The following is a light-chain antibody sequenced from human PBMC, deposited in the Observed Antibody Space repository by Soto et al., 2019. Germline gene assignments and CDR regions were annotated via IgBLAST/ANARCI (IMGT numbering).Light chain of an antibody. V-gene: IGKV1-39*01. CDR2: DAF. CDR3: QQGHNIPLT. CDR1: QSINNI. J-gene: IGKJ4*01. Sequence: DIQMTQSPSSLSASVGDSVTISCRASQSINNILHWYQQKPGKAPKPLIYDAFSLQSGVPSRFSGGGSGTEFPLTISSLQPEDFATYYCQQGHNIPLTFGGGTKVEMK.